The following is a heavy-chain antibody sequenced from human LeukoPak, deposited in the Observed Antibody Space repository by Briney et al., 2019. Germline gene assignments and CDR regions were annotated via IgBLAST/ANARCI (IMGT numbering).Heavy chain of an antibody. D-gene: IGHD6-13*01. CDR2: ISIYNGIT. Sequence: ASVKVSCKTSGYTFTRNGIGWVRQAPGQGLEWMGWISIYNGITTYAQKFQGRVTMTADTSTSTAYMELRSLRSDDTAVYYCARDVYSIAAAGTFDYWGQGTLVTVSS. J-gene: IGHJ4*02. CDR1: GYTFTRNG. V-gene: IGHV1-18*01. CDR3: ARDVYSIAAAGTFDY.